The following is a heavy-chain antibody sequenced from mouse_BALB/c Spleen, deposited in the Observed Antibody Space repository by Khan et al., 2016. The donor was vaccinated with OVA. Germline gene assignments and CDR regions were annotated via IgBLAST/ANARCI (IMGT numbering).Heavy chain of an antibody. Sequence: QVQLQQSGAELVKPGASVKLSCKASGYTFTSFYIYWVKQRPGQGLEGVGEINPSNGDTNFNEKFKSKATLTVDKSSSTAFLQLSSLTSEDSAVYYSTRGGYGSPFAFGGQGTLVTVS. D-gene: IGHD1-1*01. V-gene: IGHV1S81*02. CDR1: GYTFTSFY. J-gene: IGHJ3*01. CDR3: TRGGYGSPFAF. CDR2: INPSNGDT.